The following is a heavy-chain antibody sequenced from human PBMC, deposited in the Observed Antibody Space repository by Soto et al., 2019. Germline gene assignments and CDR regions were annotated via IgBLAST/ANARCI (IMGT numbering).Heavy chain of an antibody. D-gene: IGHD3-10*01. CDR1: GGSISSYY. Sequence: SETLSLTCTVSGGSISSYYWSWIRQPAGKGLEWIGRIYTSGSTDYNPSLKSRVTMSVDTSKNQFSLKLSSVTAADTAVYYCARYYYGSGSYEDYYYYGLDVWGQGTTVTVSS. J-gene: IGHJ6*02. V-gene: IGHV4-4*07. CDR2: IYTSGST. CDR3: ARYYYGSGSYEDYYYYGLDV.